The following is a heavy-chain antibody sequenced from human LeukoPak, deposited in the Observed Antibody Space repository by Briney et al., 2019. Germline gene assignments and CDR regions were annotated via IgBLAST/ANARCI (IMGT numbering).Heavy chain of an antibody. CDR2: VNGDESST. D-gene: IGHD3-22*01. CDR1: GFTFSNYW. Sequence: PGGSLRLSCAASGFTFSNYWMHWVRQAPGKGLVWVSRVNGDESSTNYADSVKGRFTISRDNSKNTLYLQMNSLRAEDTAVYYCAKRSGYYYDSSGYYYADYWRQGTLVTVSS. CDR3: AKRSGYYYDSSGYYYADY. V-gene: IGHV3-74*01. J-gene: IGHJ4*02.